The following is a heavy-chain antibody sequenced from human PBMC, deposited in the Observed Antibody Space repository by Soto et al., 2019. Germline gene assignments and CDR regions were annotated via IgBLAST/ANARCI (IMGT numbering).Heavy chain of an antibody. CDR1: SGSISTYY. CDR3: AGAPNWAYFDF. V-gene: IGHV4-59*01. CDR2: IYYTGST. D-gene: IGHD7-27*01. Sequence: PSETLSLTCTVSSGSISTYYWSWIRQPPGKGLEWIGYIYYTGSTNYNPSLKTRVAISMDTSKNQFSLNLSSVTAADTAVYCAGAPNWAYFDFSGLGTLVTVSS. J-gene: IGHJ4*02.